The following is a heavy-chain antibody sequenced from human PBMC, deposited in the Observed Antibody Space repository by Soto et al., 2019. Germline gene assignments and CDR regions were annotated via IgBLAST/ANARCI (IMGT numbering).Heavy chain of an antibody. D-gene: IGHD6-13*01. V-gene: IGHV1-69*06. CDR2: IIPIFGTA. CDR1: GGTFSSYA. Sequence: GASVKVSCKASGGTFSSYAISWVRQAPGQGLEWMGGIIPIFGTANCAQKFQGRVTITADKSTSTAYMELSSLRSEDTAVYYCARMAGLYSSSWRENDYWGQGXLVTVSS. CDR3: ARMAGLYSSSWRENDY. J-gene: IGHJ4*02.